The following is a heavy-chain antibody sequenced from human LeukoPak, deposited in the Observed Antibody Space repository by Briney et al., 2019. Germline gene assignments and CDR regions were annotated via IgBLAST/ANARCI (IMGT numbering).Heavy chain of an antibody. CDR1: GFTFSHYA. CDR2: ISGSGGST. J-gene: IGHJ6*02. D-gene: IGHD3-9*01. CDR3: TRDLMDYDVSTGLHHYYMDV. Sequence: GGSLRLSCAASGFTFSHYAMSWVRQAPGKGLEWVSGISGSGGSTYYADSVRGRFTISRDNSKDTLYLQVSSLRVEDTAVYYCTRDLMDYDVSTGLHHYYMDVWGQGTTVTVSS. V-gene: IGHV3-23*01.